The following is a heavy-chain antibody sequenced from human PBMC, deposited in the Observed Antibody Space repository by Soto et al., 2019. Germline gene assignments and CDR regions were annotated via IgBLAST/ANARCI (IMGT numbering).Heavy chain of an antibody. CDR3: ARAPPPGIAAAGTPDY. V-gene: IGHV5-51*01. Sequence: PGESLKISCKGSGYSFTSYWIGWVRQMPGKGLEWMGIIYPGDSDTRYSPSFQGQVTISADKSISTAYLQWSSLKASDTAMYYCARAPPPGIAAAGTPDYWGQGTLVIVSS. CDR1: GYSFTSYW. CDR2: IYPGDSDT. J-gene: IGHJ4*02. D-gene: IGHD6-13*01.